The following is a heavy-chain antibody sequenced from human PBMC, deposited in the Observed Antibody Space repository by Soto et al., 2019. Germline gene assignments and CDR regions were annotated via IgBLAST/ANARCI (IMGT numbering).Heavy chain of an antibody. V-gene: IGHV1-69*08. J-gene: IGHJ4*02. Sequence: SVKVSCKASGGPFSNDIITWVRQAPGQGLEWMGRIIPLLNTATYAQMFQGRLTITADRSTGTAYMELTSLRPEDTAVYYCAADVGGYIYGLARHWGPGTLVTVSS. CDR3: AADVGGYIYGLARH. D-gene: IGHD4-17*01. CDR2: IIPLLNTA. CDR1: GGPFSNDI.